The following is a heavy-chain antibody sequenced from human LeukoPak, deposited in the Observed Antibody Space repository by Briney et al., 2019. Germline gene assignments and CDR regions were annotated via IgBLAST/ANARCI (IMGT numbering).Heavy chain of an antibody. CDR1: GYTFTSYD. V-gene: IGHV1-18*01. J-gene: IGHJ4*02. CDR3: ARVLYYDILTGYYVGSFDY. CDR2: ISAYNGNT. Sequence: ASVKVSCKASGYTFTSYDINWVRQAPGQGLEWMGWISAYNGNTNYAQKLQGRVTMTTDTSTSTAYMELRSLRSDDTAVYYCARVLYYDILTGYYVGSFDYWGQGTLVTVSS. D-gene: IGHD3-9*01.